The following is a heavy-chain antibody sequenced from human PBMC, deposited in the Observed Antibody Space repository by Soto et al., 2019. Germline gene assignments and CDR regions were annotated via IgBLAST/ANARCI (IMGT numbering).Heavy chain of an antibody. CDR2: ISYDGSNK. D-gene: IGHD6-6*01. V-gene: IGHV3-30*18. Sequence: GGSLRLSCAASGFTFSSYGMHWVRQAPGKGLEWVAVISYDGSNKYYADSVKGRFTISRDNSKNTLYLQMNSLRAEDTAVYYCAKIAAPPYYGMDVWGQGTTVTVSS. CDR1: GFTFSSYG. J-gene: IGHJ6*02. CDR3: AKIAAPPYYGMDV.